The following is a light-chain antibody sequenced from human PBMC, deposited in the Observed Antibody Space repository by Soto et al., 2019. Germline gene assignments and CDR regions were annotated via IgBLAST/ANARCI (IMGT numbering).Light chain of an antibody. CDR2: GAS. Sequence: EIVFTQSPGTLSLSPGERATLPCRASQSVSNNYLAWYQQKPGQAPRLLIYGASNRATGIPDRFSGSGSGTDFTLTISRLEPEDFAVYYCQQYGSSGTFGQGTKVDI. J-gene: IGKJ1*01. CDR3: QQYGSSGT. CDR1: QSVSNNY. V-gene: IGKV3-20*01.